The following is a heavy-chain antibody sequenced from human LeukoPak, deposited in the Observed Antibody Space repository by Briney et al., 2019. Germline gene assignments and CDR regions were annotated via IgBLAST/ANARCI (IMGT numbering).Heavy chain of an antibody. CDR3: ARVARIAAAGTGYYYYYYMDV. CDR1: GGSLSSYY. V-gene: IGHV4-59*01. J-gene: IGHJ6*03. CDR2: IYYSGST. Sequence: SETLSLTCTVSGGSLSSYYWSWIRQPPGKGLEWIGYIYYSGSTNYNPSLKSRVTISVDTSKNQFSLKLSSVTAADTAVYYCARVARIAAAGTGYYYYYYMDVWGKGTTVTVSS. D-gene: IGHD6-13*01.